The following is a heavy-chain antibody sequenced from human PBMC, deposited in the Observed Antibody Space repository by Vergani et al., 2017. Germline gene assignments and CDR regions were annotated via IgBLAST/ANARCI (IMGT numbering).Heavy chain of an antibody. CDR1: GFTFSGSA. V-gene: IGHV3-73*02. J-gene: IGHJ4*02. CDR2: IRSKANDYAT. Sequence: EELLVQSGGGLVQPGGSLKLSCVASGFTFSGSAIHWVRQSSGKGLEWLGRIRSKANDYATEYSVSVRGRFTISRDDSTYTAYLQMQNWIIDDTAVYYCTSGGLYVGPTQRYSDYWGQGSLVTVSS. D-gene: IGHD1-26*01. CDR3: TSGGLYVGPTQRYSDY.